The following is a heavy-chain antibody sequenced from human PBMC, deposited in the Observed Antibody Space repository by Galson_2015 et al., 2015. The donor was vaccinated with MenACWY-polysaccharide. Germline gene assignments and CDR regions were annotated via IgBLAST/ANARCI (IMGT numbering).Heavy chain of an antibody. CDR1: GFTFSSYA. D-gene: IGHD6-19*01. CDR2: VSGSGSST. J-gene: IGHJ4*02. CDR3: AKVAVAGPMSFFDY. V-gene: IGHV3-23*01. Sequence: SLRLSCAASGFTFSSYAISWVRQAPGKGLEWVSTVSGSGSSTYYADSVKGRFTISRDNSKNTLYLQMGSLRAEDTAVYYCAKVAVAGPMSFFDYWGQGTLVTVSS.